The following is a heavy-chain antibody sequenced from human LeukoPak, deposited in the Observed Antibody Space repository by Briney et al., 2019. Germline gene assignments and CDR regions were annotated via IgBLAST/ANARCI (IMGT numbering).Heavy chain of an antibody. Sequence: GESLKISCKGSGYIFTSHWIGWVRQMPEKGLEWMGIIYPSDSDTRCSPSFQDQVTISADKSNNTAYLQWSSLKASDTAMYYCVRLVAGRGQFDYWGQGTLVTVSS. CDR2: IYPSDSDT. D-gene: IGHD6-19*01. V-gene: IGHV5-51*01. CDR1: GYIFTSHW. J-gene: IGHJ4*02. CDR3: VRLVAGRGQFDY.